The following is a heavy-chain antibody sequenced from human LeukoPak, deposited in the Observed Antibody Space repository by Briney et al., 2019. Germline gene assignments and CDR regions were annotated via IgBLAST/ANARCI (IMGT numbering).Heavy chain of an antibody. CDR3: ARAGYSSSWYVGGWFDP. CDR2: IIPIFGTA. Sequence: SVKVSCKASGGTFSSYAISWVRQAPGQGLEWMGGIIPIFGTANYAQKSQGRVTITTDESTSTAYMELSSLRSEDTAVYYCARAGYSSSWYVGGWFDPWGQGTLVTVSS. D-gene: IGHD6-13*01. CDR1: GGTFSSYA. V-gene: IGHV1-69*05. J-gene: IGHJ5*02.